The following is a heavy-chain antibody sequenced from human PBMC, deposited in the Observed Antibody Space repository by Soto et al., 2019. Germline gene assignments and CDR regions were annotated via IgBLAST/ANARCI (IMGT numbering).Heavy chain of an antibody. Sequence: QVQLVQSGGEVKKPGASVKVSCKASGYTFTSYGISWVRQAPGQGLEWMGWISGYNGKTNYAQKVQDRGTMTTDTTTSTVNMELRRLRSDDTAVYYCEREGDVPYDYYGMDVWGQGTPVTVSS. CDR1: GYTFTSYG. J-gene: IGHJ6*02. CDR2: ISGYNGKT. CDR3: EREGDVPYDYYGMDV. V-gene: IGHV1-18*01. D-gene: IGHD2-21*02.